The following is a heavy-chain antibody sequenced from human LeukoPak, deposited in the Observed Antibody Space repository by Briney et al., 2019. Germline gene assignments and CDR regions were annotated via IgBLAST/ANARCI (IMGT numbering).Heavy chain of an antibody. CDR3: ARKAVSCSSTSCYPASNWFDP. D-gene: IGHD2-2*01. V-gene: IGHV4-34*01. Sequence: SETLCLTCAVYGGSFGGYYWSWIRQPPGKELEWIGEINHSGSTNYNPSLKSRVTISVDTSKNQFSLKLSSVTAADTAVYYCARKAVSCSSTSCYPASNWFDPWGQGTLVTVSS. J-gene: IGHJ5*02. CDR2: INHSGST. CDR1: GGSFGGYY.